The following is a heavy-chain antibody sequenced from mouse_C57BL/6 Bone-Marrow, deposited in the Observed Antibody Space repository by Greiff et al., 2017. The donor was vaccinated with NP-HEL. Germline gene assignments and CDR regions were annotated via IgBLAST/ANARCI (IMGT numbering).Heavy chain of an antibody. J-gene: IGHJ2*01. CDR2: IDPETGGT. D-gene: IGHD3-2*02. CDR3: TRYRLRLPLFDY. Sequence: QVQLQQSGAELVRPGASVTLSCKASGYTFTDYEMHWVKQTPVHGLEWIGAIDPETGGTAYNQKFKGKAILTADKSSSTAYMELRSLTSEDSAVYYCTRYRLRLPLFDYWGQGTTLTVSS. V-gene: IGHV1-15*01. CDR1: GYTFTDYE.